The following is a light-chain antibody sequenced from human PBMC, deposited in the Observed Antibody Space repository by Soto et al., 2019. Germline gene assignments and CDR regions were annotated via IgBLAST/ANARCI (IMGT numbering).Light chain of an antibody. J-gene: IGKJ4*01. CDR3: QQLRSSPRT. CDR2: GAS. CDR1: QGISDY. V-gene: IGKV1-9*01. Sequence: DIQLTQYPSFLSASVGDRDTLNCRASQGISDYLAWYQQKQGNAPKWLIYGASTLPSEVPSRFRGSGSGTEYTLPISSLQPEDFASYYCQQLRSSPRTFGGGTKVDIK.